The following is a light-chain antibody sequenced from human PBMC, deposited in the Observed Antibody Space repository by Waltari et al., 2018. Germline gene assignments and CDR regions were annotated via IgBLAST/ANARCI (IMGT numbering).Light chain of an antibody. CDR1: KIGDKS. CDR2: SDD. V-gene: IGLV3-21*01. CDR3: QAWDDTTVV. Sequence: SYVLTQPPSVSVAPGETARITCGGNKIGDKSVHWYQQKPGQSPVAVIYSDDKRRSGIPERFSGSNSGNTATLTIGGTQTTDEGDYYCQAWDDTTVVFGAGTKVTV. J-gene: IGLJ2*01.